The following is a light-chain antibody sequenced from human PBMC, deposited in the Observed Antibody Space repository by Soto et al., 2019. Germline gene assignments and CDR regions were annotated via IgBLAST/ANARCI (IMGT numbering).Light chain of an antibody. CDR2: DVS. V-gene: IGLV2-14*01. J-gene: IGLJ3*02. CDR3: SSYTSSSTLGV. Sequence: QSALTQPASVSGSPGQSITISCTGTSSDVGGYNYVSWYQQHPGQAPKLMIYDVSNRPSGVSNRFYGSKSGNTASLTISGLQAEDEADYYCSSYTSSSTLGVFGGGTKLTVL. CDR1: SSDVGGYNY.